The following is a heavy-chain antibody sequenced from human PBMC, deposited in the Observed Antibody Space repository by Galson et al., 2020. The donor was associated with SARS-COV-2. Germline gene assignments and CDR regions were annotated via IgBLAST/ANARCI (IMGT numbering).Heavy chain of an antibody. J-gene: IGHJ4*02. D-gene: IGHD3-10*01. V-gene: IGHV2-5*02. CDR1: GFSLSTSGVG. Sequence: SGPTLVKPTQTLTLTCPFSGFSLSTSGVGVGWIRQPPGKALEWLALIYWDDDKRYSPSLKSRLTITKDTSKNQVVLTMTNMDPVDTATYYCANRASPWFGAGFDYWGQGTLVTVSS. CDR2: IYWDDDK. CDR3: ANRASPWFGAGFDY.